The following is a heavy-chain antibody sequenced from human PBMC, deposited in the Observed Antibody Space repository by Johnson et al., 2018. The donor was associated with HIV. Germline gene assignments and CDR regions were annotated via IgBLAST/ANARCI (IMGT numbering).Heavy chain of an antibody. CDR1: AFTFSPYW. V-gene: IGHV3-74*02. CDR3: TTGVFHAFDM. D-gene: IGHD3-10*01. J-gene: IGHJ3*02. CDR2: IVSDVSSA. Sequence: VQLVESGGGLVQPGGSLRLSCAASAFTFSPYWVHWLRQAPGQGLVWVSRIVSDVSSAIYTDSVTGRFTISRDNTKNTVYLQMNSLRAEDTAVYYCTTGVFHAFDMWGQGTMVTVSS.